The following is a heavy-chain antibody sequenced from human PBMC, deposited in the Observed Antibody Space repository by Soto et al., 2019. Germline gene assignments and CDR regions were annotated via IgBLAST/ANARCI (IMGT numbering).Heavy chain of an antibody. V-gene: IGHV4-59*08. D-gene: IGHD2-15*01. CDR2: IHSSGGP. Sequence: PSETLSLTCSVSGGSVSGYYWSWIRQPPGMRLEYIGFIHSSGGPNYNPSLKSRATLSVDTSKNHLSLKLSSVTAADTAVYYCARLPGGTYSFDSWGQGILVTVSS. CDR1: GGSVSGYY. CDR3: ARLPGGTYSFDS. J-gene: IGHJ4*02.